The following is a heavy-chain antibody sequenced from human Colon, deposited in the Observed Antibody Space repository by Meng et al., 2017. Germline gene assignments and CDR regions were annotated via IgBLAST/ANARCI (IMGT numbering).Heavy chain of an antibody. CDR3: AMDGGIGGFS. Sequence: EVQLLESGGGLVQPGVSLRLSCVASGFTFNDYAIAWVRQAPGKGLEWVSAITGGGNTPHYADSVKGRFTISRDNSKNTVYLQMNSLRAEDTAVYFCAMDGGIGGFSWGQGTLVTVSS. J-gene: IGHJ5*02. V-gene: IGHV3-23*01. D-gene: IGHD3-3*01. CDR2: ITGGGNTP. CDR1: GFTFNDYA.